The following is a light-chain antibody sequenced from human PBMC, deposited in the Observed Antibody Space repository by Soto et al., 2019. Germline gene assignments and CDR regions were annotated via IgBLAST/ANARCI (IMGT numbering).Light chain of an antibody. CDR3: AAWDDSLNGYWV. J-gene: IGLJ3*02. Sequence: QSVLTQPPSVSGAPGQRVTISCTGSSSNIGAIYDVQWYQQLPGAAPKLLIYGNTNRPSGVPDRFSGSKSGTSASLAITGLQAEDEADYYCAAWDDSLNGYWVFGGGTKLTVL. CDR1: SSNIGAIYD. CDR2: GNT. V-gene: IGLV1-40*01.